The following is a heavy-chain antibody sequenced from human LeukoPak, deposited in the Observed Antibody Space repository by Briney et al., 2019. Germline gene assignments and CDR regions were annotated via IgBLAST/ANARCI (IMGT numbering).Heavy chain of an antibody. J-gene: IGHJ4*02. CDR2: ISSSSSYI. V-gene: IGHV3-21*01. D-gene: IGHD1-26*01. CDR1: GFTFSSYS. CDR3: ARGRSGSHYFDY. Sequence: GGSLRLSCAASGFTFSSYSMNWVRQAPGKGLEWVSSISSSSSYIYYADSVKGRFTISRDNAKNSLYLQMNSLRAVDTAVYYCARGRSGSHYFDYWGQGTLVTVSS.